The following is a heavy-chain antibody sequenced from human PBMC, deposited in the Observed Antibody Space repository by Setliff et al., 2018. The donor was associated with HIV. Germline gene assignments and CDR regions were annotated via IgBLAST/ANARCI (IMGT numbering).Heavy chain of an antibody. D-gene: IGHD3-10*01. V-gene: IGHV1-2*06. J-gene: IGHJ3*02. CDR3: ARGRGSGAFDI. Sequence: ASVKVSCKASGYTFTDHYIHWVRQAPGQGLEWLGRINANSGGTDYAQKFKGRVTMTRDTSINTAYMEVSRLTSDDTAVYYCARGRGSGAFDIWGQGTMVTVSS. CDR1: GYTFTDHY. CDR2: INANSGGT.